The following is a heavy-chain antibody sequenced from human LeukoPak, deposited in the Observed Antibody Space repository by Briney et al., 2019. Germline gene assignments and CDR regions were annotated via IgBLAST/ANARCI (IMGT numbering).Heavy chain of an antibody. V-gene: IGHV1-69*13. D-gene: IGHD2-2*01. J-gene: IGHJ5*02. CDR3: ASGGSSVYQLLPNNWFDP. CDR2: IIPIFCTA. Sequence: ASVKVSCKASGGTFSSYAIRWVRQAPGQGLEGMGGIIPIFCTANYAQKFQGRVTITADESTSTAYMELSSLRSEDTAVYYCASGGSSVYQLLPNNWFDPWGQGTLVTVSS. CDR1: GGTFSSYA.